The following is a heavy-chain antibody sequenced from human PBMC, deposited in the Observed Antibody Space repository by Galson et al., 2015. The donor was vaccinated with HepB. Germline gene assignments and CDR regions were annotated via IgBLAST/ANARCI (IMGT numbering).Heavy chain of an antibody. Sequence: SLRLSCAASGFTFSDYYMTWIRQVPGKGLEWISYISANTIYTNYAASVKGRFTISRDNVKNSVFLQTNSLRAEDAALYYCARVAHSDYGDHAHFDFWGRGTLVTVSS. D-gene: IGHD4-17*01. CDR3: ARVAHSDYGDHAHFDF. CDR1: GFTFSDYY. V-gene: IGHV3-11*06. CDR2: ISANTIYT. J-gene: IGHJ4*02.